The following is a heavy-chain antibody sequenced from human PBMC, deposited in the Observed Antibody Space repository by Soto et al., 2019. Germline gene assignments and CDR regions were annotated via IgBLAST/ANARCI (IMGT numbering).Heavy chain of an antibody. D-gene: IGHD3-3*01. CDR2: VYYRGRS. J-gene: IGHJ6*02. CDR3: ARGVQYDFWSGYYYYGMDV. Sequence: PSETLSLTCTVSGGSVTNSSYYWGWIRQSPGKGLEWIGSVYYRGRSYSKSSVKSRVTISVDTSKNQFSLKLSSVTAADTAVYYCARGVQYDFWSGYYYYGMDVWGQGTTVAASS. V-gene: IGHV4-39*07. CDR1: GGSVTNSSYY.